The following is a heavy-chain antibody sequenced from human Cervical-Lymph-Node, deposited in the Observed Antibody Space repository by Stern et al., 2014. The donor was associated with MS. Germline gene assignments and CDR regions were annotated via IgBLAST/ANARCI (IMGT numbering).Heavy chain of an antibody. V-gene: IGHV2-70*15. J-gene: IGHJ4*02. D-gene: IGHD3-22*01. CDR1: GFSLSSGGVY. CDR3: ARGLDNSGLDY. CDR2: IDWDGDR. Sequence: QVTLRESGPALVKPTQTLTLTCTFSGFSLSSGGVYVNWIRQPPGKALEWLARIDWDGDRYSSSSLSTRLAISKDPAENQVVLTVTNLEPVDTATYYCARGLDNSGLDYWGQGTLVTVSS.